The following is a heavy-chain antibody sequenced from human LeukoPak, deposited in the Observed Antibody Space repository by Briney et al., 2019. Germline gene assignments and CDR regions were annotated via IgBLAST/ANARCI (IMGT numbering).Heavy chain of an antibody. D-gene: IGHD4-17*01. Sequence: SLRLSCAAAASTFTNYAMGWVRQSPRDGLEWLSAIEGGDGVAYKDESVKGKFYISRNNSKNTLHLQMNSLRAEDTAVYYCAKVGGIALTTATNWCDAWGQGKLVLVSS. CDR2: IEGGDGVA. V-gene: IGHV3-23*01. CDR3: AKVGGIALTTATNWCDA. J-gene: IGHJ5*02. CDR1: ASTFTNYA.